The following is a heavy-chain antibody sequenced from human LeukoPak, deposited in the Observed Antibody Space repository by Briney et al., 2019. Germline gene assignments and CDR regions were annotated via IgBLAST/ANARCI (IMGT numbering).Heavy chain of an antibody. Sequence: ASVKVSCKASGYTFTSYGISWVRQAPGQGLEWMGWISAYNGNTNYAQKLQGRVTMTTDTSTSTAYMELRSLRSDDTAVYYCARDRDRYYDSTPDFDYWGQGTLVTVSS. CDR2: ISAYNGNT. D-gene: IGHD3-22*01. J-gene: IGHJ4*02. CDR1: GYTFTSYG. CDR3: ARDRDRYYDSTPDFDY. V-gene: IGHV1-18*01.